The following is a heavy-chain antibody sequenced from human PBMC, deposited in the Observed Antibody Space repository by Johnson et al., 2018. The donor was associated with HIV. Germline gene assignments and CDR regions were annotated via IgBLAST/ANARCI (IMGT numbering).Heavy chain of an antibody. CDR1: GFIVSSNY. CDR2: IYSGGST. J-gene: IGHJ3*02. Sequence: VQLVESGGGLIQPGGSLRLSCAASGFIVSSNYMSWVRQAPGKGLERVSFIYSGGSTHYADSLKGRFTISRDNSKNTLYLQMNRLRAEDTAVYYCARVDYWAFDIWGKGTMVTVSS. V-gene: IGHV3-53*01. D-gene: IGHD2-8*02. CDR3: ARVDYWAFDI.